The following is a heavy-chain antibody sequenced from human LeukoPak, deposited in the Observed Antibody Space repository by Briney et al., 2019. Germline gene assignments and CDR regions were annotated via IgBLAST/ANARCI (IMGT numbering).Heavy chain of an antibody. D-gene: IGHD3-22*01. CDR2: IYPGDSVT. J-gene: IGHJ3*02. V-gene: IGHV5-51*01. CDR3: ARRCYYDSSAGVKGNAFDI. Sequence: GESLKISCKGSEYSFTNYWIGWVRQMPGKGLEWMGLIYPGDSVTRYSPSFQGQVTISADKSISTAYLQWSSLRASDTAMYYCARRCYYDSSAGVKGNAFDIWGQGTMVTVSS. CDR1: EYSFTNYW.